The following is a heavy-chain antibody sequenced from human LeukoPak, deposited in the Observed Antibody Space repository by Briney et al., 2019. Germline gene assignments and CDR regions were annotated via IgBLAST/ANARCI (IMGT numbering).Heavy chain of an antibody. CDR3: ARDSGRYYYDSSGYYWEFDY. Sequence: ASVKVSCKASGYTFTGYYMHWVRQAPGQGLEWMGWINPNSGGTNYAQKFQGRVTMTRDTSISTAYMELSRLRSDDTAVYYCARDSGRYYYDSSGYYWEFDYWGQGTLVTVSS. CDR1: GYTFTGYY. V-gene: IGHV1-2*02. J-gene: IGHJ4*02. CDR2: INPNSGGT. D-gene: IGHD3-22*01.